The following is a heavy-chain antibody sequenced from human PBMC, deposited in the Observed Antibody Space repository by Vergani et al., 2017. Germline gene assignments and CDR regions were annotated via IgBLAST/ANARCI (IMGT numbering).Heavy chain of an antibody. Sequence: EVQLLESGGGLVQPGGSLRLSCEASGFSFPGYAMSWVRQAPGKGLEWVSSVSGSSATPYYADSVKGRFIISRDNSKNSLYLQMNSLRAEDTAVYYCARKMTTVTTNWFDPWGQGTLVTVSS. J-gene: IGHJ5*02. CDR3: ARKMTTVTTNWFDP. V-gene: IGHV3-23*01. D-gene: IGHD4-17*01. CDR2: VSGSSATP. CDR1: GFSFPGYA.